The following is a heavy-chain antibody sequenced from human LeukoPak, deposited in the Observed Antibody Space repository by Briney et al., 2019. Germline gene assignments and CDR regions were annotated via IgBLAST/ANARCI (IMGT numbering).Heavy chain of an antibody. J-gene: IGHJ4*02. CDR2: IYSGGGT. Sequence: GGSLRLSCAASEFTVSSNYMSWVRQAPGKGLEWVSTIYSGGGTYYADSVKGRFTISRDNSRNTLYLQMNSLRAEDTAVYYCARVSWAGGFDYWGQGTLVTVSS. CDR1: EFTVSSNY. CDR3: ARVSWAGGFDY. V-gene: IGHV3-53*01. D-gene: IGHD2-8*02.